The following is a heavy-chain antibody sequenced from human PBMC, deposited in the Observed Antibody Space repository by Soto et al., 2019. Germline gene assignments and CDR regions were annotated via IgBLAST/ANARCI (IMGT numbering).Heavy chain of an antibody. D-gene: IGHD2-15*01. Sequence: QVQLVQSGAEVKKPGSSVKVSCKAPGGTFSSYAISWVRQAPGQGLEWMGGIIPIFGTANYAQKFQGRVTITADDSTSTGYMELSSLRSEDTAVYYCARSQGGSSSLDIYYYYYYGMYVWGQGTTVTVSS. J-gene: IGHJ6*02. CDR2: IIPIFGTA. V-gene: IGHV1-69*19. CDR3: ARSQGGSSSLDIYYYYYYGMYV. CDR1: GGTFSSYA.